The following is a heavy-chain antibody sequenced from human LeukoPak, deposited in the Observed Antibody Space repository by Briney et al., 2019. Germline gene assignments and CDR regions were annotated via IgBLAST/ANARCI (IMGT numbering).Heavy chain of an antibody. CDR3: TRGFQNCASASCYNF. CDR1: GYTFTSYD. J-gene: IGHJ4*02. Sequence: GASVKVSCEASGYTFTSYDINWVRQAAGQGLEWMGWMNPNSGNTGYAQKFQGRVTMTRSTSISTAYMELGSLTSEDTAVYYCTRGFQNCASASCYNFWGQGTLVTVSS. D-gene: IGHD2-2*02. V-gene: IGHV1-8*01. CDR2: MNPNSGNT.